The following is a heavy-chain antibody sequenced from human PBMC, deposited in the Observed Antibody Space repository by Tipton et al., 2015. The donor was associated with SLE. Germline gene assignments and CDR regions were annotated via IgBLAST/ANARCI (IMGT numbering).Heavy chain of an antibody. D-gene: IGHD3-22*01. J-gene: IGHJ4*02. CDR1: GGSLSDYY. Sequence: TLSLTCDVFGGSLSDYYWTWIRQSPGKGLEWIGEINHIGGTTYSPPLESLLTISVDTSEKQISLRLHSVTAADTAVYYCAKYFYDATGYQTVDSWGQGALVTVSS. CDR2: INHIGGT. V-gene: IGHV4-34*01. CDR3: AKYFYDATGYQTVDS.